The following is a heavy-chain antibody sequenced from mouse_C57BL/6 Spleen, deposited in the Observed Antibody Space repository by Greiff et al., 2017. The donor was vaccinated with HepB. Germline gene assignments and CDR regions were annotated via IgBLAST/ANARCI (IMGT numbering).Heavy chain of an antibody. CDR1: GYTFTSYD. CDR2: IYPSDGST. CDR3: AKAYGNYEGYFDV. J-gene: IGHJ1*03. D-gene: IGHD2-1*01. V-gene: IGHV1-85*01. Sequence: VQLKESGPELVKPGASVKLSCKASGYTFTSYDINWVKQSPGQGLEWIGWIYPSDGSTKYNEKFKGKATLTVDTSSSTAYMELHSLTSEDSAVYFWAKAYGNYEGYFDVWGKGTTVTVSS.